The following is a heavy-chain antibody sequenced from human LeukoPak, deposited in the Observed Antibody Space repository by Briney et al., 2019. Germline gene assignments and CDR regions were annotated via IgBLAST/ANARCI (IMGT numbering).Heavy chain of an antibody. V-gene: IGHV3-7*01. J-gene: IGHJ6*03. CDR2: IKQDGSEK. CDR3: ARASSHIVVVPAAMSAGLYYYYYMDV. D-gene: IGHD2-2*01. CDR1: GFTFSSYW. Sequence: GGSLRLSCAASGFTFSSYWMSWVRQAPGQGLEWVANIKQDGSEKYYVDSVKGRFTIYRDNAKNSLYLKMNSLRAEDTAVYYCARASSHIVVVPAAMSAGLYYYYYMDVWGKGTTVTVSS.